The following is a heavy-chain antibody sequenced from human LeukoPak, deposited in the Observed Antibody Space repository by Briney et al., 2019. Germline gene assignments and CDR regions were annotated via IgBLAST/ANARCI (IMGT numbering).Heavy chain of an antibody. V-gene: IGHV3-23*01. CDR3: ARSSGWLFDY. CDR1: GFSFSRHA. D-gene: IGHD6-19*01. J-gene: IGHJ4*02. CDR2: NSGSGTAT. Sequence: GGSLRLSCAASGFSFSRHAMSWVRQAPGKGLEWVSLNSGSGTATYYADSVKGRFTISRDNSKNTLFLQMDSLRAEDTAVYYCARSSGWLFDYWGQGSLVAVSS.